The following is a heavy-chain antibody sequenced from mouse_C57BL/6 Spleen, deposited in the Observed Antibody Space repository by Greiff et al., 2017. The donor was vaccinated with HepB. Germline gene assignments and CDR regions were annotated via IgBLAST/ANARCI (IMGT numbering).Heavy chain of an antibody. Sequence: EVQGVESGGGLVQPGGSLSLSCAASGFTFTDYYMSWVRQPPGKALEWLGFIRNKANGYTTEYSASVKGRFTISRDNSQSILYLHMNALRAEDSATYYCARFPAGGFDYWGQGTTLTVSS. CDR1: GFTFTDYY. V-gene: IGHV7-3*01. CDR2: IRNKANGYTT. J-gene: IGHJ2*01. CDR3: ARFPAGGFDY.